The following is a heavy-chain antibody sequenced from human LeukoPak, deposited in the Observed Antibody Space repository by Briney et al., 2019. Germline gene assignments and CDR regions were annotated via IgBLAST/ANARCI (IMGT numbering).Heavy chain of an antibody. J-gene: IGHJ3*02. D-gene: IGHD1-14*01. V-gene: IGHV4-39*07. CDR3: ARDNQAVGAFDI. CDR2: INHSGST. Sequence: SETLSLTCTVSGGSISSGSYYWSWIRQPPGKGLEWIGEINHSGSTNYNPSLKSRVTISVDTSKNQFSLKLSSVTAADTAVYYCARDNQAVGAFDIWGQGTMVTVSS. CDR1: GGSISSGSYY.